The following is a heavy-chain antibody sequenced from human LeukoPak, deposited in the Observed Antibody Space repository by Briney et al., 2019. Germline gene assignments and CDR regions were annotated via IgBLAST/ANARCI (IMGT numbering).Heavy chain of an antibody. J-gene: IGHJ4*02. CDR3: ARDMDSPDLIIAAADY. Sequence: GGSLRLSCAASGFTFSSYGMHWVRQAPGKGLEGVAVIWYDGSNKYYADSVKGRFTISRDNSKNTLYLQMNSLRAEDTAVYYCARDMDSPDLIIAAADYWGQGTLVTVSS. D-gene: IGHD6-13*01. CDR1: GFTFSSYG. V-gene: IGHV3-33*01. CDR2: IWYDGSNK.